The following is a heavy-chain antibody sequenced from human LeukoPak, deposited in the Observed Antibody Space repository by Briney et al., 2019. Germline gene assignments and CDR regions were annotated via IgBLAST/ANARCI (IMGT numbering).Heavy chain of an antibody. V-gene: IGHV4-61*02. D-gene: IGHD3-3*01. J-gene: IGHJ6*03. CDR1: GGSISSGSYY. CDR2: IYTSGST. CDR3: ARDRTDIWSVNLPPYYYYYMDV. Sequence: SETLSLTCTVSGGSISSGSYYWSWIRQPAGKGLEWIGRIYTSGSTNYNPSLKSRVTISVDTSKNQFSLKLSSVTAADTAVYYCARDRTDIWSVNLPPYYYYYMDVWGKGTTVTVSS.